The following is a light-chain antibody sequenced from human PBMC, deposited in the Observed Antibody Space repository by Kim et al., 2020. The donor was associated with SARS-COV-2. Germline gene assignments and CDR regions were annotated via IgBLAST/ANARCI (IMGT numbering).Light chain of an antibody. J-gene: IGKJ1*01. CDR2: GAS. V-gene: IGKV3-20*01. CDR3: HQYVYSPWT. CDR1: ESIRNNY. Sequence: PGERATLSCRASESIRNNYIAWYQQKRGQAPRVLIYGASTRATGIPDRFSGSGSGTDFTLTVSRLEPEDSAVYYCHQYVYSPWTFGQGTRVEIK.